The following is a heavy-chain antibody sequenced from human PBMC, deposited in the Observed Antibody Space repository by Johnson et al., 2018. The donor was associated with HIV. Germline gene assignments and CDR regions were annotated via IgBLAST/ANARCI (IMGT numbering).Heavy chain of an antibody. Sequence: QEQLVESGGGIVRQGGFLILSCAASGPTFSSYATLWVRQAQGKGLAWVAVMSYDGKSTYYTDPVKVRFTISRDNSKNALYLQMHNLTTEDTAVYYCAKGYYDSPFGFDIWGQGTMVIVSS. J-gene: IGHJ3*02. CDR3: AKGYYDSPFGFDI. V-gene: IGHV3-30*18. D-gene: IGHD3-3*01. CDR2: MSYDGKST. CDR1: GPTFSSYA.